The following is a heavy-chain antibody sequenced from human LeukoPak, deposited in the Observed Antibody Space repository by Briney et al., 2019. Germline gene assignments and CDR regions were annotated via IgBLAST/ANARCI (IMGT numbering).Heavy chain of an antibody. CDR3: ARGSSSSGPGVAFDI. J-gene: IGHJ3*02. V-gene: IGHV1-18*01. CDR2: ISAHNGNS. D-gene: IGHD6-6*01. CDR1: GYTFTSYG. Sequence: ASVKVSCKAPGYTFTSYGIRWVRQAPGQGLEWMGWISAHNGNSNYAQKFQGRVTMTTDTSTSTAYMEVRSLRSDDTAVYFCARGSSSSGPGVAFDIWGQGTMVTVSS.